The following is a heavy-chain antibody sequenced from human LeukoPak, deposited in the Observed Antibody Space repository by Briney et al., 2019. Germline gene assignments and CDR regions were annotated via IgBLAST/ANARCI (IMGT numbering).Heavy chain of an antibody. CDR1: GFTFSDYY. J-gene: IGHJ4*02. CDR2: ISSSGSTI. Sequence: GGSLRLSCAASGFTFSDYYMSWIRQAPGKGLEWVSYISSSGSTIYYADSVKGRFTISRDNAKNSLYLQMNSLRAEDTAVYYCARDDGYCTNGVSYSAFDYWGQGTLVTASS. V-gene: IGHV3-11*01. D-gene: IGHD2-8*01. CDR3: ARDDGYCTNGVSYSAFDY.